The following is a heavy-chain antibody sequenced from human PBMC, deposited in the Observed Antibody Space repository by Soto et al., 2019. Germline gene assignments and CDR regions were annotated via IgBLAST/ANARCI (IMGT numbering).Heavy chain of an antibody. Sequence: QITLQESGPPLVKPTQTLTLTCTFSGFSFTTAGVAVGWIRQTPGGALEWLTLIYYNDDRRFSPSLKTRLTITGDTSKNQVVLSLTNVDPGDTATSFCAHSDGGYEIIYFDFWGQGIPVTVSS. V-gene: IGHV2-5*01. CDR3: AHSDGGYEIIYFDF. J-gene: IGHJ4*02. D-gene: IGHD5-12*01. CDR1: GFSFTTAGVA. CDR2: IYYNDDR.